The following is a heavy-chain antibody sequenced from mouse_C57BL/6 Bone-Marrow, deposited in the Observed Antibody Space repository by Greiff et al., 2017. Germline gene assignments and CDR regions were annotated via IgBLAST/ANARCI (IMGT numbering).Heavy chain of an antibody. CDR1: GFTFSSYA. D-gene: IGHD2-3*01. Sequence: EVKVVESGGGLVKPGGSLKLSCAASGFTFSSYAMSWVRQTPEKRLAWVATISDGGSYTYYPDNVKGRFTISRDNAKNNLYLQMSHLKSEDTAMYYCARDGGWLLPSWFAYWGQGTLVTVSA. CDR3: ARDGGWLLPSWFAY. J-gene: IGHJ3*01. CDR2: ISDGGSYT. V-gene: IGHV5-4*01.